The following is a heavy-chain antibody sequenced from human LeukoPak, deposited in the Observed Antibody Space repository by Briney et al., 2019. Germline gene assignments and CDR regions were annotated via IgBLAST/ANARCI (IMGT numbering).Heavy chain of an antibody. D-gene: IGHD1-7*01. CDR1: GGTFSSYA. CDR3: TRDHSNWNYAPDH. Sequence: SVKVSCKASGGTFSSYAISWVRQAPGQGLEWMGGIIPIFGTANYAQKIQGRVTMTTDTSTSTAYMELRSLRSDDTAVYYCTRDHSNWNYAPDHWGQGTLVTVSS. V-gene: IGHV1-69*05. CDR2: IIPIFGTA. J-gene: IGHJ5*02.